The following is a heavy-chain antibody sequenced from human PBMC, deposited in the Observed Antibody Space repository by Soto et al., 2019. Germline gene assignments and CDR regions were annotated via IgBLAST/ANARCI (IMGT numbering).Heavy chain of an antibody. CDR3: ARDSNSRTYYDILNVVPPGY. J-gene: IGHJ4*02. D-gene: IGHD3-9*01. V-gene: IGHV3-33*01. CDR1: GFTFSSYG. CDR2: IWYDGSNK. Sequence: GGSLRLSCAASGFTFSSYGMHWVRQAPGKGLEWVAVIWYDGSNKYYADSVKGRFTISRDNSKNALYLQMNSLRAEDTAVYYCARDSNSRTYYDILNVVPPGYWGQGTLVTVSS.